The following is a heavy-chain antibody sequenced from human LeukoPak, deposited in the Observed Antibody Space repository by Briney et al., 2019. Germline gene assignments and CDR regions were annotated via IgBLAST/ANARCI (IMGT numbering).Heavy chain of an antibody. CDR2: IYPGDSDT. CDR3: ARTSSYCSGGSCYVY. Sequence: GESLKISCKGSGYSFTSYWIGWVRQMPGKGLEWMGIIYPGDSDTRYSPSFQGQVTISADKSISTAYLQWSSLKASDTAMYYCARTSSYCSGGSCYVYWGQGTLVTVSS. CDR1: GYSFTSYW. V-gene: IGHV5-51*01. D-gene: IGHD2-15*01. J-gene: IGHJ4*02.